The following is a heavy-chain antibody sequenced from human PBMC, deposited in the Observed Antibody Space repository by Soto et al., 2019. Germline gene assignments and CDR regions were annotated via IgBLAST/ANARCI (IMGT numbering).Heavy chain of an antibody. CDR2: ISSGGGTI. CDR1: GFTFSTYS. J-gene: IGHJ4*02. Sequence: ESGGGLVQPGGSLRLSCAASGFTFSTYSMNWVRQAPGRGLKWVSYISSGGGTIYYADSVKGRFTISRDNAKNSLYLQINSLRAEDTAVYYCARLYCTGGACPSDYWGQGTLVTVSS. D-gene: IGHD2-8*02. V-gene: IGHV3-48*01. CDR3: ARLYCTGGACPSDY.